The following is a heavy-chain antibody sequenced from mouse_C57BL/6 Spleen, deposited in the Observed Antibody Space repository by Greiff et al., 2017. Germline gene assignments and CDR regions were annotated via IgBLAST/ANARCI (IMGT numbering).Heavy chain of an antibody. CDR1: GFSLTSYG. J-gene: IGHJ4*01. Sequence: QVQLQQSGPGLVQPSQSLSITCTVSGFSLTSYGVHWVRQSPGKGLEWLGVIWSGGSTDYNAAFISRLSISKDNSKSQVFFKMNRLQADDTAIYYCARRDYDYDDYAMDYWGQGTSVTVSS. CDR2: IWSGGST. CDR3: ARRDYDYDDYAMDY. V-gene: IGHV2-2*01. D-gene: IGHD2-4*01.